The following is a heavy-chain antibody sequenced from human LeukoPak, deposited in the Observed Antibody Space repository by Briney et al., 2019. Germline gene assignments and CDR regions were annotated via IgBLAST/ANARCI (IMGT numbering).Heavy chain of an antibody. V-gene: IGHV1-2*02. CDR2: IDPNSGGT. CDR1: GYTFTSYY. J-gene: IGHJ4*02. CDR3: ARLPF. Sequence: ASVKVSCKASGYTFTSYYMHWVRQAPGQGPEWMGWIDPNSGGTYYAQKFQGRVTMTRDTSISTAYMELNRLRSDDTAFYYCARLPFWGQGTLVTVSS.